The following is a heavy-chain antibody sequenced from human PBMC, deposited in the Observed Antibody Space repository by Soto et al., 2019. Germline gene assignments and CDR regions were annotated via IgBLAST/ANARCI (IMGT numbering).Heavy chain of an antibody. D-gene: IGHD3-22*01. CDR2: IYYSGST. J-gene: IGHJ4*02. CDR3: ARGHSSGYQFDY. V-gene: IGHV4-59*01. Sequence: SSETLSLTCTVSGGSISSYYWSWIRQPPGKGLEWIGYIYYSGSTNYNPSLKSRVTISVDTSKNQFSLKLSSVTAADTAVYYCARGHSSGYQFDYWGQGTLVTVSS. CDR1: GGSISSYY.